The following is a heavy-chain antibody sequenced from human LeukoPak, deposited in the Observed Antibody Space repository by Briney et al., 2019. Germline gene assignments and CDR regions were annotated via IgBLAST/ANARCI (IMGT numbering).Heavy chain of an antibody. Sequence: SETLSLTCTVSGGSISSYYWSWIRQPPGKGLEWIGYIYYSGSTNYNPSLKSRVTMSVDTSKNQFSLKLSSVTAADTAVYYCARQGVGARGAHFDYWGQGTLVTVSS. CDR2: IYYSGST. D-gene: IGHD1-26*01. J-gene: IGHJ4*02. CDR1: GGSISSYY. V-gene: IGHV4-59*08. CDR3: ARQGVGARGAHFDY.